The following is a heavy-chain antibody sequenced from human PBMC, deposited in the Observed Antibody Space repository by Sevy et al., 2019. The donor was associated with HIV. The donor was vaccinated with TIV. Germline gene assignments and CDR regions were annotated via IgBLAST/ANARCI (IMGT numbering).Heavy chain of an antibody. CDR2: IYSSGST. CDR1: GGSISTYY. J-gene: IGHJ4*02. Sequence: SETLSLTCTVSGGSISTYYWSWIRQPPGKGLEWIGYIYSSGSTNYNPSLTSRVTISVDTSKNQFSLKLSSVTAADTAVYYCAIYRSYFDYWGQGTLVTVSS. D-gene: IGHD3-16*02. CDR3: AIYRSYFDY. V-gene: IGHV4-59*01.